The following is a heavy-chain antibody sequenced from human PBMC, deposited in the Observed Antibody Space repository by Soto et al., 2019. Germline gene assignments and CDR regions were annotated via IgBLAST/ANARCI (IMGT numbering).Heavy chain of an antibody. CDR2: ISGSGGST. V-gene: IGHV3-23*01. J-gene: IGHJ3*02. CDR1: GFTFSSYA. CDR3: AKDSLSETGRGDAFDI. D-gene: IGHD2-8*02. Sequence: GGSLRLSCAASGFTFSSYAMSWVRQAPGKGLEWVSAISGSGGSTYYADSVKGRFTISRDNSKNTLYLQMNSLRAEDTAVFYCAKDSLSETGRGDAFDIWGQGTMVTVSS.